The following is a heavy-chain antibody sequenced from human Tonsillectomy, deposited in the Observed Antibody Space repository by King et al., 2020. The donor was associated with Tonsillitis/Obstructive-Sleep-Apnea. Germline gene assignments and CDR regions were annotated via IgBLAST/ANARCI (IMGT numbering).Heavy chain of an antibody. CDR3: ASEGTGTEDAFDI. Sequence: VQLVESGGGVVQPGRSLRLSCAASGFIFSTYGMHWVRQAPGKGLEWMAVIWFDGSNKYYADSVKGRFTISRDNYKKMVFLQMNSLRVEDTAVYFCASEGTGTEDAFDIGGQGTMATVSS. J-gene: IGHJ3*02. CDR1: GFIFSTYG. V-gene: IGHV3-33*01. D-gene: IGHD1-7*01. CDR2: IWFDGSNK.